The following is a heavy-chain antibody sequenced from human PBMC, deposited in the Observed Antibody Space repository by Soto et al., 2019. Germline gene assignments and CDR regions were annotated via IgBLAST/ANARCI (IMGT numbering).Heavy chain of an antibody. CDR1: GFSFNTHW. D-gene: IGHD3-3*01. V-gene: IGHV3-7*01. Sequence: EMQLVESGGGLVQPGGSLRLSCKASGFSFNTHWMNWVRQAPGKGLEWVAAIKSDGSAKKYVDSLRGRFTISRDNAENSLYLQMSSLRDEDTAVYDCAKDGVWSGDSWGQGTLVIVSS. CDR2: IKSDGSAK. CDR3: AKDGVWSGDS. J-gene: IGHJ4*02.